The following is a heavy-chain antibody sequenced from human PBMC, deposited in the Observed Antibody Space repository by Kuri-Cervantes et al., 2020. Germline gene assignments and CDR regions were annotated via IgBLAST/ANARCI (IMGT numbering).Heavy chain of an antibody. CDR3: AKTYCGGDCFLDP. J-gene: IGHJ5*02. D-gene: IGHD2-21*02. CDR2: ISSSSSTI. V-gene: IGHV3-48*01. CDR1: GFTFSRYW. Sequence: GESLKISCAAPGFTFSRYWMNWVRQAPGKGLEWVSYISSSSSTIYYADSVKGRFTISRDNAKNSLYLQMNSLRAEDTAVYYCAKTYCGGDCFLDPWGQGTLVTVSS.